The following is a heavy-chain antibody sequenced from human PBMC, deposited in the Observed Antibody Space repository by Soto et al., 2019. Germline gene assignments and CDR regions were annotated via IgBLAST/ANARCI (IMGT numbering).Heavy chain of an antibody. D-gene: IGHD6-13*01. J-gene: IGHJ5*01. Sequence: EVQLLESGGGLVQPGGSLRLSCAASGFTFSNYAMTWVRQAPGKGLECVSTINTSGGNTHYADSVKGRFSVSRDNSTNTLSLQMNSLRDEDTAVYYCTKAWQHDSWGQGTLVTVSS. CDR1: GFTFSNYA. V-gene: IGHV3-23*01. CDR2: INTSGGNT. CDR3: TKAWQHDS.